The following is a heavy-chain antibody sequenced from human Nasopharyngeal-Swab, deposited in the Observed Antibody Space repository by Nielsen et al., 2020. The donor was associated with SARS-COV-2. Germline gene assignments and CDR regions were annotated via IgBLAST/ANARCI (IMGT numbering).Heavy chain of an antibody. J-gene: IGHJ4*02. CDR2: ISELGSGI. CDR1: GFSITTYG. Sequence: GGSLRLSCAASGFSITTYGMTWVRQAPGKGLEWVSSISELGSGIYYADSVKGRFTISRDNSKNTLYLQMNSLRAEDTAVYYCARYDDYYDSSGLGDWGQGTLVTVSS. D-gene: IGHD3-22*01. V-gene: IGHV3-23*01. CDR3: ARYDDYYDSSGLGD.